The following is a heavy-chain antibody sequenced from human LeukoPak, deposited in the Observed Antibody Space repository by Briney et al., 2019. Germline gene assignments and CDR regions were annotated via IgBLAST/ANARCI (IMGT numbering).Heavy chain of an antibody. Sequence: GGSLRLSCAASGFTFSDYWLSWVRQAPGKGLEWVANTNRDGSEKNYVDSMEGRITISRDNAKNSLYLQMNSLRVEDTAVYYCARDGGIIRFGGQDVWGQGTTVTVS. CDR2: TNRDGSEK. CDR1: GFTFSDYW. V-gene: IGHV3-7*01. J-gene: IGHJ6*02. D-gene: IGHD3-10*01. CDR3: ARDGGIIRFGGQDV.